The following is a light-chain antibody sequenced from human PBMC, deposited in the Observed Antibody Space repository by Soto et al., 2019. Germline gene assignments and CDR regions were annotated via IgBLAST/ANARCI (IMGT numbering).Light chain of an antibody. V-gene: IGLV2-18*01. J-gene: IGLJ1*01. CDR1: SSDVGNYNR. CDR3: SLYTSSSTYV. Sequence: QSALTQPPSVSGSPGQSVTISCTGTSSDVGNYNRVSWYQQSPGTAPKLMIYEVSNRPSGVPDRFSGSKSGNTASLTISGLQAEDEADYYCSLYTSSSTYVFGTGTKLTVL. CDR2: EVS.